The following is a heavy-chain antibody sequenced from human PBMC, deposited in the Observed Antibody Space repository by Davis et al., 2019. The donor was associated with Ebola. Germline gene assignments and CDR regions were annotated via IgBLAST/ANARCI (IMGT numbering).Heavy chain of an antibody. D-gene: IGHD3-10*02. CDR2: ISNSGGGT. CDR3: AKGRGSYVRSYFDY. V-gene: IGHV3-23*01. CDR1: GFTVSSSY. J-gene: IGHJ4*02. Sequence: GESLKISCAASGFTVSSSYMSWVRQAPGQGLEWVSSISNSGGGTYVADPVKGRFTISRDNPKNTLYLQMTSLRAEDTAVYFCAKGRGSYVRSYFDYWGQGTLVTVSS.